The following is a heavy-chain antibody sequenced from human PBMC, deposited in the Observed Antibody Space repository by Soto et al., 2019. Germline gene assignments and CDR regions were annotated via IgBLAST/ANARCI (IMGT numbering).Heavy chain of an antibody. Sequence: EVQLVESGGGLVQPGGSLRLSCAASGFTVSDNYMNWVRQAPGKGLEWVAVIYRGTTYYADSVKGRFTISRDNSKNTLYLQMSSLLLEETAVYYCARDFDRRDYDITGYSFDYWGHGTLVAVSS. CDR3: ARDFDRRDYDITGYSFDY. CDR2: IYRGTT. D-gene: IGHD3-22*01. J-gene: IGHJ4*01. V-gene: IGHV3-66*01. CDR1: GFTVSDNY.